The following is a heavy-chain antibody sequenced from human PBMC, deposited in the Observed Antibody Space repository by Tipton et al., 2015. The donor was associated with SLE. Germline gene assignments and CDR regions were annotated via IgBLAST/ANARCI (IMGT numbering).Heavy chain of an antibody. CDR1: GFTFRSYW. V-gene: IGHV3-7*01. CDR3: ARPGEAYSWDAFDI. Sequence: SLRLSCAASGFTFRSYWMSWVRQAPGKGLEWVANINEDGSEKYHVDSVKGRFTISRDNAKNSLYLQMNSLRAEDTAVYYCARPGEAYSWDAFDIWGQGTMVTVSS. D-gene: IGHD2-21*01. J-gene: IGHJ3*02. CDR2: INEDGSEK.